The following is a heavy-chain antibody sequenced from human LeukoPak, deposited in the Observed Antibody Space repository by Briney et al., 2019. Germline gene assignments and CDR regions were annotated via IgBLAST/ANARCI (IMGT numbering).Heavy chain of an antibody. V-gene: IGHV3-7*01. D-gene: IGHD3-16*02. J-gene: IGHJ4*02. CDR1: GFTFSDYY. CDR3: AGKLRGTSYPDF. CDR2: IKKDGTEK. Sequence: PGGSLRLSCAASGFTFSDYYMSWIRQAPGKGLEWVANIKKDGTEKNHADSVKGRFTISRDNAKNLLYLQMNNLRVEDTAVYYCAGKLRGTSYPDFWGQGTLLTVSS.